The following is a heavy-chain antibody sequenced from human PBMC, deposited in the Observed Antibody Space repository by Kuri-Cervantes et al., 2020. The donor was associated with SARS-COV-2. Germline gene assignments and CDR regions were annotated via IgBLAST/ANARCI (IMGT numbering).Heavy chain of an antibody. D-gene: IGHD3-16*01. Sequence: ETLSLTCAASGFTVSSNYMSWVRQAPGKGLEWVSVIYSGGSTYYADSVKGRFTISRDNSKNTLYLQMNSLRAEDTAVYYCARHRIRFLSDDAFDIWGQGTMVTVSS. V-gene: IGHV3-66*02. CDR2: IYSGGST. CDR3: ARHRIRFLSDDAFDI. J-gene: IGHJ3*02. CDR1: GFTVSSNY.